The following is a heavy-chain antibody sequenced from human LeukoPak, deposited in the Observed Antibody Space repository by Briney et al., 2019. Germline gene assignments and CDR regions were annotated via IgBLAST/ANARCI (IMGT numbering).Heavy chain of an antibody. CDR3: AKDTTAGGDAFDI. J-gene: IGHJ3*02. D-gene: IGHD1-14*01. CDR1: GFTFSNYG. Sequence: GGSLRLSCAASGFTFSNYGIHWVRQAPGKVLEWVALIWYDGSNKYYADSVKGRFTISRDNSKNTLYLRMNSLRAEDTAVYYCAKDTTAGGDAFDIWGQGTMVTVSS. V-gene: IGHV3-33*06. CDR2: IWYDGSNK.